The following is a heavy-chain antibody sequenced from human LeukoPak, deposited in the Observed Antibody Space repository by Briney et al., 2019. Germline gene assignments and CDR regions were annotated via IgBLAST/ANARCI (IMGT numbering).Heavy chain of an antibody. CDR1: GFTFSTYW. V-gene: IGHV3-74*01. Sequence: GGSLRLSCAASGFTFSTYWMHWVRQAPGKGLVWVSRIKSDGSTNYADSVKGRFTISRDNAKNTVSLQMNSLRPEDTGVYYCARAPSEIGGYYPEYFRHWGQGSLVTVSS. CDR3: ARAPSEIGGYYPEYFRH. CDR2: IKSDGST. D-gene: IGHD3-22*01. J-gene: IGHJ1*01.